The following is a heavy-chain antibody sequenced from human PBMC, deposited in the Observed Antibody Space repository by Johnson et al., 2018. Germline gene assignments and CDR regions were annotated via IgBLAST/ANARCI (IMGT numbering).Heavy chain of an antibody. Sequence: VQLVQSGGGLVKPGGSLRLSCAASGFTFSSYNMNWVRQAPGKGLEWVSSISSSSSYIDYADSVKGRFTISRDNAKNSLYLHMNSLRAEDTAVSYCARDANPPRSAGMAPFDIWGQGTMVTVSS. J-gene: IGHJ3*02. V-gene: IGHV3-21*01. CDR1: GFTFSSYN. D-gene: IGHD5-18*01. CDR2: ISSSSSYI. CDR3: ARDANPPRSAGMAPFDI.